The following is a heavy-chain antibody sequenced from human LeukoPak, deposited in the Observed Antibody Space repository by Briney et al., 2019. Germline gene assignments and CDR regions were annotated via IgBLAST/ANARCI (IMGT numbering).Heavy chain of an antibody. D-gene: IGHD2-2*01. J-gene: IGHJ6*02. CDR3: ARDYQLPSPLYYYYGMDV. V-gene: IGHV3-23*01. CDR2: ISGSGGST. Sequence: SGGSLRLSCAASGFTFSSYAMSWVRQAPGKGLEWVSAISGSGGSTYYADSVKGRFTISRDNSKNTLYLQMNSLRAEDTAVYYCARDYQLPSPLYYYYGMDVWGQGTTVTVPS. CDR1: GFTFSSYA.